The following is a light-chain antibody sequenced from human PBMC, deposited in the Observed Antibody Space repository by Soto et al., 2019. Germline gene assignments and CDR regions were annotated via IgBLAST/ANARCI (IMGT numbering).Light chain of an antibody. CDR2: EVS. V-gene: IGKV2D-29*02. CDR3: MQSTQRPPT. J-gene: IGKJ5*01. CDR1: QSLLHITGETF. Sequence: VMTPTPLHLPVAPVQPASISCKSSQSLLHITGETFLFWYLQKPGQSPQLLIYEVSTRVSGVPDRFSGSGSGTDFTLEISRVETDDVGIYYCMQSTQRPPTFGQGTRLETK.